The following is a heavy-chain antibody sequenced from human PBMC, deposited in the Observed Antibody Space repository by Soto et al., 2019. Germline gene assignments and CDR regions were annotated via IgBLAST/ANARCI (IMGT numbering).Heavy chain of an antibody. CDR3: VSGDEWGVLLAY. CDR1: VASINIGGYS. D-gene: IGHD2-21*02. V-gene: IGHV4-31*03. CDR2: IYFTGNT. Sequence: PSETLSVTCIVSVASINIGGYSWNWVRLLPGRGLEWIGYIYFTGNTYYNPSLESRVTISLDTPQNQFSLELNSVSAADTAVYYCVSGDEWGVLLAYWGQGAMVTVSS. J-gene: IGHJ4*02.